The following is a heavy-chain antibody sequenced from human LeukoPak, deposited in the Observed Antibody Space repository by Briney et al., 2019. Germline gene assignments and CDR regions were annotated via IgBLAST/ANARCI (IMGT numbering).Heavy chain of an antibody. Sequence: PSETLSLTCTVSGGSIRSYYWSWIRQPPGKGLEWIGYIYYSGSTNYNPSLKSRVTISVDTSKNQFSLKLNSVTAADTAVYYCARDLQGDGYNRAEFDYWGQGTLVTVSS. CDR2: IYYSGST. V-gene: IGHV4-59*12. CDR3: ARDLQGDGYNRAEFDY. D-gene: IGHD5-24*01. J-gene: IGHJ4*02. CDR1: GGSIRSYY.